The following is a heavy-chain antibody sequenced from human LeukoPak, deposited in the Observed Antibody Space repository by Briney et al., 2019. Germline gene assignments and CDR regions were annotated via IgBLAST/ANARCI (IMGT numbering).Heavy chain of an antibody. D-gene: IGHD2-2*01. Sequence: GRSLRLSCAASGFTFDDYAMHWVRQAPGKGLEWVSGISWNSGSIGYADSVKGRFTISRDNAKNSLYLQMNSLRAEDTAVYYCARDPGSIVVVPAAREVYGMDVWGQGTTVTVSS. CDR1: GFTFDDYA. CDR3: ARDPGSIVVVPAAREVYGMDV. CDR2: ISWNSGSI. V-gene: IGHV3-9*01. J-gene: IGHJ6*02.